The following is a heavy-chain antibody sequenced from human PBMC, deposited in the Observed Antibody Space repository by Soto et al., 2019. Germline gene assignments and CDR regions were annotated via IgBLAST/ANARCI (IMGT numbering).Heavy chain of an antibody. CDR1: GFTFTSSA. Sequence: SVKVSCKASGFTFTSSAVQWVRQARGQRLEWIGWIVVGSGNTNYAQKFQGRVTITRDTSASTAYMELSSLRSEDTAVYYCARAVVTPTPTYYYYYGMDVWGQGTTVTVSS. V-gene: IGHV1-58*01. CDR3: ARAVVTPTPTYYYYYGMDV. CDR2: IVVGSGNT. D-gene: IGHD2-15*01. J-gene: IGHJ6*02.